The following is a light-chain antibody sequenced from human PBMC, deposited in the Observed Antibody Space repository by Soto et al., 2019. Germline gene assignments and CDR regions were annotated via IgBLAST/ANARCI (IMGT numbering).Light chain of an antibody. CDR1: SSDVGGYNY. V-gene: IGLV2-14*01. CDR2: DVS. J-gene: IGLJ2*01. CDR3: SSYTSSSTPRYVV. Sequence: QSALTQPASVSGSPGQSITISCTGTSSDVGGYNYVSWYQQHPGKAPKLMIYDVSNRPSGVSNRFSGSKSGNTASLTISGLQAEDEDDYYCSSYTSSSTPRYVVFGGGTKRTVL.